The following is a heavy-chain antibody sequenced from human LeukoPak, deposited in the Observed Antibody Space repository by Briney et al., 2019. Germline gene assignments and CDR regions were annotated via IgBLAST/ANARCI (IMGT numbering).Heavy chain of an antibody. J-gene: IGHJ4*02. Sequence: PSQTLSLTCTVSGGSISSVNYYWSWIRQHPGKGLEWIGYIYYSGSTYYNPSLQSRVTMDTSKSQFSLKLSSVTAADTAVYYCASYFWSGYYTYYFDHWGQGILVTVSS. CDR2: IYYSGST. CDR3: ASYFWSGYYTYYFDH. D-gene: IGHD3-3*01. V-gene: IGHV4-31*03. CDR1: GGSISSVNYY.